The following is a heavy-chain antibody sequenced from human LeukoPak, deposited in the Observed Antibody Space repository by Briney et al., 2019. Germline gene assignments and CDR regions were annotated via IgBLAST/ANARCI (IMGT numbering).Heavy chain of an antibody. Sequence: GGSLKLSCAAYGFIFSSYWMSWVRQAPGKGLEWVANIKQDGSEKYYVDSVRGRFTISRDNAENSLYLQMNSPRAEDTAVYYCARGRPTVTPSIVDYWGQGTPVTVSS. J-gene: IGHJ4*02. V-gene: IGHV3-7*03. CDR2: IKQDGSEK. CDR1: GFIFSSYW. CDR3: ARGRPTVTPSIVDY. D-gene: IGHD4-17*01.